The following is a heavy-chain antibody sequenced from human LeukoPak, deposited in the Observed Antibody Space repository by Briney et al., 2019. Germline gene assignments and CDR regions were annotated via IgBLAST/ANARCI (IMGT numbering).Heavy chain of an antibody. CDR1: GFSFTSFW. J-gene: IGHJ5*02. D-gene: IGHD3-22*01. CDR2: INQDGSEI. CDR3: ARDRVTMIA. Sequence: SPRLSCAASGFSFTSFWMTWVRQAPGKGLEWVANINQDGSEIYSVASVKGRFTISRDNAKNSVYLQMNSLRPEDTGVYYCARDRVTMIAWGQGTQVTVSP. V-gene: IGHV3-7*01.